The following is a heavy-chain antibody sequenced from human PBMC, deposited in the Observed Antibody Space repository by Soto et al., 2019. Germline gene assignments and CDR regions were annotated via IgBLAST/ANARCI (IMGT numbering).Heavy chain of an antibody. V-gene: IGHV1-69*01. CDR3: ARDDELSGAVHYYYYGMDV. CDR2: IIPFFGAA. D-gene: IGHD3-16*02. J-gene: IGHJ6*02. Sequence: ASVKVSCKASGGTFSSYAISWVRQAPGQGLEWMGGIIPFFGAANYAQKFQGRVTNTADESTSTAYMELSSLRSEDTAVYYCARDDELSGAVHYYYYGMDVWGQGTTVTVSS. CDR1: GGTFSSYA.